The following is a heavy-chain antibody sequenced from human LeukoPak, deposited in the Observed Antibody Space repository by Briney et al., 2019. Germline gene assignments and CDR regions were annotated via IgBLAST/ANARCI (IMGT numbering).Heavy chain of an antibody. Sequence: ASVTVSCTASGYTFTSNYIHWVRQAPGQGLEWMGMIYPRDGSTSYARKFQGRVTVTRDTSTSTVHMELSGLRSEDTAVYNCARDQEGFDYWGQGTLVTVSS. V-gene: IGHV1-46*01. CDR2: IYPRDGST. CDR1: GYTFTSNY. J-gene: IGHJ4*02. CDR3: ARDQEGFDY.